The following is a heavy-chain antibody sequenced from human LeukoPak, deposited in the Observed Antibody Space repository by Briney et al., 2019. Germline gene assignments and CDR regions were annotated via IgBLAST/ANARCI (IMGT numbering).Heavy chain of an antibody. CDR2: ITGSGNTP. Sequence: GGSLRLSCAASKFTLNNYAMSWVRQAPGKGLEWVSGITGSGNTPFYADSVKGRFTISRDNSKNTLYLQMHSLKAEDTAVYYCARVIRYSGWYVEYWGQGTLVTVSS. J-gene: IGHJ4*02. V-gene: IGHV3-23*01. CDR3: ARVIRYSGWYVEY. CDR1: KFTLNNYA. D-gene: IGHD1-26*01.